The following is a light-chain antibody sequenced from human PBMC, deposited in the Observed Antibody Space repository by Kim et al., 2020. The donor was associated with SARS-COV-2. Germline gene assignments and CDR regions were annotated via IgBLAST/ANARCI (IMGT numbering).Light chain of an antibody. CDR2: GKN. CDR3: HSRDMSENRHV. J-gene: IGLJ1*01. CDR1: ILRNYY. V-gene: IGLV3-19*01. Sequence: SSELTQDPVVSVALGQTVKITCQGDILRNYYANWYQQRPGQAPMLLIYGKNERPSEVPYRFSGSYSGNRASLTITGAQAADEADYYCHSRDMSENRHVFGTGTKVTVL.